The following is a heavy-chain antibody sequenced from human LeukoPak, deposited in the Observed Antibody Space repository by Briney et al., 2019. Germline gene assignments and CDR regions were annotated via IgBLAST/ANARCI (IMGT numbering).Heavy chain of an antibody. CDR1: GDSVSGYY. V-gene: IGHV4-59*08. CDR2: IYYSGST. Sequence: SETLSLTCIVSGDSVSGYYWSWIRQPPGKGLEWIRYIYYSGSTNYNPSLKSRVTISVDTSKNQFSLKLSSVTAADTAVYYCARQHGTVAVAHFDYWGQGTLVTVSS. CDR3: ARQHGTVAVAHFDY. D-gene: IGHD6-19*01. J-gene: IGHJ4*02.